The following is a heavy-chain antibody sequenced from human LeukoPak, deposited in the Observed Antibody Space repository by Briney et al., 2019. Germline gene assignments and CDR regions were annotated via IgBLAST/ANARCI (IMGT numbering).Heavy chain of an antibody. CDR3: ATARCGGDCSPSFDY. J-gene: IGHJ4*02. CDR2: NNPNSGGT. V-gene: IGHV1-2*04. CDR1: GYTFTGYY. Sequence: SVKFSCEASGYTFTGYYIHWVRHAPGQGLEWMGWNNPNSGGTDYAQNFQGWVTMTRDTSISTAYMELSRLKSDDTAVYYCATARCGGDCSPSFDYWGQGTLVTASS. D-gene: IGHD2-21*02.